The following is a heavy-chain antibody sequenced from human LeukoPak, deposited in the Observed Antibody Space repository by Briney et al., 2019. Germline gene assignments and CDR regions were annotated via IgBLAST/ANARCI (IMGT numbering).Heavy chain of an antibody. D-gene: IGHD4-23*01. CDR1: GFTFSDFY. V-gene: IGHV3-11*01. Sequence: PGGSLRLSCAASGFTFSDFYMSWIRQAPGKGLEWASYISSSGTNIYYADSVKGRFTISRDNAKNSLSLQMNSLRAEDTAVYYCARSELDYDYGGNSLTDYWGQGTLVTVSS. CDR2: ISSSGTNI. CDR3: ARSELDYDYGGNSLTDY. J-gene: IGHJ4*02.